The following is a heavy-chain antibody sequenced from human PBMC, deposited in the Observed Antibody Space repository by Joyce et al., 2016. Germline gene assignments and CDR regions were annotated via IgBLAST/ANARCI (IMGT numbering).Heavy chain of an antibody. Sequence: QVQLVQSGAELKKPGASMKLSCKASGYTFTYYFLHWVRQAPGQGLEWMGIINTGNGDTNYAQRLHGRVTMTRETSTSTVYMQLSSLRFEDTAVYYCAREYSGGHFDYWGLGTLVTVSS. CDR3: AREYSGGHFDY. V-gene: IGHV1-46*01. CDR2: INTGNGDT. CDR1: GYTFTYYF. J-gene: IGHJ4*02. D-gene: IGHD3-10*01.